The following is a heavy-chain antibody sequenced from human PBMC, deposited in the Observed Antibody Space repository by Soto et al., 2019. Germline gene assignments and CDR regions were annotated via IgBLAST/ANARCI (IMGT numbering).Heavy chain of an antibody. CDR1: GDTFTDYY. V-gene: IGHV1-46*01. CDR2: VNPSGGHT. D-gene: IGHD2-21*02. Sequence: QVQLMQSGAEVKKPGASVKVSCKASGDTFTDYYIHWVRQAPGQGLEWMGTVNPSGGHTTYAQHFLGRVTETRETSTSTLYMELSSLTSDDTAIYYCARGGHVVVGTAALDYWGQGTMVTVSS. J-gene: IGHJ4*02. CDR3: ARGGHVVVGTAALDY.